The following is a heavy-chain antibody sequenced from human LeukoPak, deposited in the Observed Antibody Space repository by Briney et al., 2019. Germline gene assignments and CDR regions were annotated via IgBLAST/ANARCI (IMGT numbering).Heavy chain of an antibody. Sequence: EASVKVPCKASGYTFTGYYMHWVRQAPGQGLEWMGWINPNSGGTNYAQKFQGRVTMTRDTSISTGYMELSRLRSDDTAVYYCARVDDTLTGYRGAFDIWGQGTMVTVSS. CDR3: ARVDDTLTGYRGAFDI. D-gene: IGHD3-9*01. V-gene: IGHV1-2*02. CDR2: INPNSGGT. CDR1: GYTFTGYY. J-gene: IGHJ3*02.